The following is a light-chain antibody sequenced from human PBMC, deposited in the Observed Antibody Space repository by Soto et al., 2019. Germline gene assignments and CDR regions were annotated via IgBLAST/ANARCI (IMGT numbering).Light chain of an antibody. J-gene: IGKJ5*01. V-gene: IGKV3-15*01. CDR3: QQYKSWPIT. Sequence: EIVMTQSPATLSVSPGERATLSCRASQSVSGELAWYQQHPGQAPRLLIYTASIRATGIPDRFSGYGSGTEFTLTITGLQSEDFAIYFCQQYKSWPITFGQGTRLEIK. CDR2: TAS. CDR1: QSVSGE.